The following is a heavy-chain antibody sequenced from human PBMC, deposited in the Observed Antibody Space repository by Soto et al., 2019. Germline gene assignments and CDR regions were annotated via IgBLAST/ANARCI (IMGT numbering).Heavy chain of an antibody. CDR1: GFSLSSSGVG. CDR3: AHRRVSGRTLSDLEY. D-gene: IGHD6-19*01. Sequence: QITLKESGPTLVKPTQTLTLTCTFSGFSLSSSGVGVGWIRQPPGQALEWLALIYWDDDKRYSPSLKSRLSSTKDNSKSPGDLTMTHMGPVDTAAYYCAHRRVSGRTLSDLEYWGRCTLVIVS. CDR2: IYWDDDK. J-gene: IGHJ4*02. V-gene: IGHV2-5*02.